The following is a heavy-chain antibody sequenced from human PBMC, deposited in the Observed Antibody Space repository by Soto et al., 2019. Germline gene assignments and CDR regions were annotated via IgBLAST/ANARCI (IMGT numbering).Heavy chain of an antibody. CDR1: GGSFGSSA. Sequence: QVQLVQSGADVKKPGSSVKVSCKTSGGSFGSSAISWVRQAPAQGLEWMGEIIPVFDKANYAQNFPGRLTITADENTGTVFMELSSLRTEVTAVYFCARLRRDWGDAFDLWGLGTFVTVSS. J-gene: IGHJ3*01. CDR2: IIPVFDKA. CDR3: ARLRRDWGDAFDL. D-gene: IGHD3-16*01. V-gene: IGHV1-69*01.